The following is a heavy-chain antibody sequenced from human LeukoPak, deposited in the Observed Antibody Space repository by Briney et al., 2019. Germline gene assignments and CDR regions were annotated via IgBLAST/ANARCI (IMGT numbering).Heavy chain of an antibody. CDR2: VYYSGTS. CDR3: ARIERSSYSLGFDY. V-gene: IGHV4-31*03. CDR1: GGSISSGGHY. Sequence: SQTLSLTCTVSGGSISSGGHYWSWIRQHPGKGLEWIGHVYYSGTSFYNPSLTSRVTISVDTSKNQFSLKLTSVNDADTAVYYCARIERSSYSLGFDYWGQGTLVAVSS. D-gene: IGHD6-6*01. J-gene: IGHJ4*02.